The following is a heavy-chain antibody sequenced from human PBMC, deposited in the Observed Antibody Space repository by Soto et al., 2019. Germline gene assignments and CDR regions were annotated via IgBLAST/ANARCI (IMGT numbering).Heavy chain of an antibody. Sequence: EVQLVESGGGLVQPGGSLKLSCAASGFTFSGSAMHWVRQASGKGLEWVGRIRSKANSYATAYAASVKGRFTISRDDSKNTGYLQMNSLKTEDTAVYYCTRHVGDSSGYYYYFDYWGQGTLVTVSS. CDR2: IRSKANSYAT. V-gene: IGHV3-73*02. CDR3: TRHVGDSSGYYYYFDY. J-gene: IGHJ4*02. CDR1: GFTFSGSA. D-gene: IGHD3-22*01.